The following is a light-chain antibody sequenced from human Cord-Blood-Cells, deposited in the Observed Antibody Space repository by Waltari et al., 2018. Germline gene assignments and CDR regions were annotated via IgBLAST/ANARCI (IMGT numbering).Light chain of an antibody. J-gene: IGKJ4*01. CDR3: QQYNNWPPLT. CDR2: GAS. Sequence: EIVMTQSPATLSVSPGERATISCRASQSVSSNLAWYQQKPGQAPRLLIYGASTRATGIPARIIGSGSGTECTLTISSLQSEDFAVYYCQQYNNWPPLTVGGGTKVEIK. CDR1: QSVSSN. V-gene: IGKV3-15*01.